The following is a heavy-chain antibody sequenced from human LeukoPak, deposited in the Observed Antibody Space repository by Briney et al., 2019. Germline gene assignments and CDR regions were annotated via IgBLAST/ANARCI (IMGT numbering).Heavy chain of an antibody. CDR2: IYYSGST. J-gene: IGHJ3*02. Sequence: PSETLPLTCTVSGGPISSSSYYWGWIRQPPGKGLEWIGSIYYSGSTYYNPSLKSRVTISVDTSKNQFSLKLSSVTAADTAVYYCAEWGNSSSWYNPIAFDIWGQGTMVTVSS. CDR1: GGPISSSSYY. CDR3: AEWGNSSSWYNPIAFDI. D-gene: IGHD6-13*01. V-gene: IGHV4-39*01.